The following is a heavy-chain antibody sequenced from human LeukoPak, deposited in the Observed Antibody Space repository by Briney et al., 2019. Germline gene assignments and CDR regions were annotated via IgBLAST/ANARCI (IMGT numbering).Heavy chain of an antibody. Sequence: GGSLRLSCAASGFTFSSYAMSWVRQAPGKGLEWVSPISGSGGSTYYAYSVKGWLTICRDYSRNTLLLQMSSLRAEDVGVYYCADNDSSLDYWGRGTLVTVSS. CDR2: ISGSGGST. CDR1: GFTFSSYA. D-gene: IGHD3-22*01. J-gene: IGHJ4*02. CDR3: ADNDSSLDY. V-gene: IGHV3-23*01.